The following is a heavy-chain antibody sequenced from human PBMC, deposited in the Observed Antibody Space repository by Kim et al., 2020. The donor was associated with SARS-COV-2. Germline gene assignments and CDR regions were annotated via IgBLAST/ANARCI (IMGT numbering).Heavy chain of an antibody. V-gene: IGHV1-69*04. J-gene: IGHJ4*02. CDR2: IIPILGIA. CDR3: ARDRDFRAAAPDY. CDR1: GGTFSSYA. Sequence: SVKVSCKASGGTFSSYAISWVRQAPGQGLEWMGRIIPILGIANYAQKFQGRVTITEDKSTSTAYMELSSLRSEDTAVYYCARDRDFRAAAPDYWGQGTLVTVSS. D-gene: IGHD6-13*01.